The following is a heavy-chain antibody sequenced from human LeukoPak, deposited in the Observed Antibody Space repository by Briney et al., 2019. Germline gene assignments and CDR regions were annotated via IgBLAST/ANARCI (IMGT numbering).Heavy chain of an antibody. Sequence: GGSLRLSCAASGFTFDDYGMTWVRQGPGKGLEWVSGINWNGGSVGYADSVKGRFTISRDNAKNTLYLQMNSLRAEDTAVYYCARSSRYFDYWGQGTLVTVSS. CDR3: ARSSRYFDY. CDR1: GFTFDDYG. V-gene: IGHV3-20*04. J-gene: IGHJ4*02. CDR2: INWNGGSV. D-gene: IGHD6-13*01.